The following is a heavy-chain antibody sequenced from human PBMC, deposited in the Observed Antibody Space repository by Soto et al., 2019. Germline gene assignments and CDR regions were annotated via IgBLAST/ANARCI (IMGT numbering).Heavy chain of an antibody. D-gene: IGHD3-3*01. CDR3: ARHGHYDFWSGYLPYYMDV. J-gene: IGHJ6*03. CDR2: IYYSGST. CDR1: GGSISSSSYY. Sequence: SETLSLTCTVSGGSISSSSYYWGWIRQPPGKGLEWIGSIYYSGSTYYNPSLKSRVTISVDTSKNQFSLKLSSVTAADTAVYYCARHGHYDFWSGYLPYYMDVWGKGTTVTVSS. V-gene: IGHV4-39*01.